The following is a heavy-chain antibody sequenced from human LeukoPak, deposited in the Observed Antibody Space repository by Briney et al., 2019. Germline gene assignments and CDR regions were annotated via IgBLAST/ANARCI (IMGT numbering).Heavy chain of an antibody. CDR2: IYYSGST. D-gene: IGHD3-10*01. V-gene: IGHV4-59*01. Sequence: PSETLSLTCTVSGGSISSYYWSWIRQPPGKGLEGIGYIYYSGSTNYNPSLKSRVTISVDTSKNQFSLKLSSVTAADTAVYYCAGPGSYSPIDYWGQGTLVTVSS. J-gene: IGHJ4*02. CDR3: AGPGSYSPIDY. CDR1: GGSISSYY.